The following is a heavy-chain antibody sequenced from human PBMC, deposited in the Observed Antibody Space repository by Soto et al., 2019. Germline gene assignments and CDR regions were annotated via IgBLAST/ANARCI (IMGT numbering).Heavy chain of an antibody. CDR2: INHRGST. Sequence: SETLSLTCAVYGGSFSGYYWSWIRHSPGKGLEWIGEINHRGSTSYNPSLKSRVTISVDTSKNQFSLKLSSVTAAFIAVYHCARVGVAASGHSDYWGQGILVTVSS. J-gene: IGHJ4*02. V-gene: IGHV4-34*01. CDR1: GGSFSGYY. CDR3: ARVGVAASGHSDY. D-gene: IGHD6-13*01.